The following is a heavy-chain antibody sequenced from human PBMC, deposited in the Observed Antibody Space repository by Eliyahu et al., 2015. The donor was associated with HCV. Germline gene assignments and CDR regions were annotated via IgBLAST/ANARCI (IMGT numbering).Heavy chain of an antibody. CDR3: AKDXGSNWFYYYYGMDV. V-gene: IGHV3-9*01. CDR1: GFKFDGYA. D-gene: IGHD6-13*01. J-gene: IGHJ6*02. Sequence: AASGFKFDGYAMHWVRQAPGKGLXXVSGISXNSDTADYADSVEGRFTISXDNAKNSLYLQMNSLRAEDTGIYYCAKDXGSNWFYYYYGMDVWGXGTTVTVSS. CDR2: ISXNSDTA.